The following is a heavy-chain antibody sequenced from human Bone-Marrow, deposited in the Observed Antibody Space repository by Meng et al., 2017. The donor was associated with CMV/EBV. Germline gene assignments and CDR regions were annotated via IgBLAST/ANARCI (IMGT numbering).Heavy chain of an antibody. CDR2: ISSSGSTI. CDR1: GFTFSDYY. Sequence: GESLKISCAASGFTFSDYYMSWIRQAPGKGLEWVSYISSSGSTIYYADSVKGRFTISRDNAKNSLYLQMNSLRAEDTAVYYCAKDQVAAAAYYFDYWGQGTLVTVSS. D-gene: IGHD6-13*01. J-gene: IGHJ4*02. CDR3: AKDQVAAAAYYFDY. V-gene: IGHV3-11*04.